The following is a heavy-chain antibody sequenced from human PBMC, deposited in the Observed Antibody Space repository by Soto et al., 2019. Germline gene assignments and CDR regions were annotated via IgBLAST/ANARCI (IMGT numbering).Heavy chain of an antibody. CDR1: GYTFTSYG. D-gene: IGHD6-19*01. V-gene: IGHV1-18*01. Sequence: ASVKVSCKASGYTFTSYGISWVRQAPGQGLEWMGWINAYNGNTNYAQKFQGRVTLTADTSTTTAYMELRGLRFDDTAVYYCARDRLIAVTGLLRNWGQGTLVTVSS. CDR2: INAYNGNT. J-gene: IGHJ4*02. CDR3: ARDRLIAVTGLLRN.